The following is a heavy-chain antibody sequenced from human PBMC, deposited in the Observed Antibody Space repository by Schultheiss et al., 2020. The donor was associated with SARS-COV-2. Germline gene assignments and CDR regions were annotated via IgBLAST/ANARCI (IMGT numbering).Heavy chain of an antibody. D-gene: IGHD2-2*01. Sequence: ASVKVSCKASGGTFSSYAINWVRQATGQGLEWMGWMNPNSGNTGYAQKFQGRVTMTRNTSISTAYMELSSLRSEDTAVYYCAREGGQLPSFYFDYWGQGTLVTVSS. CDR1: GGTFSSYA. J-gene: IGHJ4*02. CDR3: AREGGQLPSFYFDY. CDR2: MNPNSGNT. V-gene: IGHV1-8*02.